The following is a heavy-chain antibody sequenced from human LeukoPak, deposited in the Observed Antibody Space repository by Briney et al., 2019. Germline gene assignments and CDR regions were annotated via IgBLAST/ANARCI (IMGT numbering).Heavy chain of an antibody. CDR3: AYSSGWYEDAFDI. CDR2: ISYDGSNK. V-gene: IGHV3-30*03. D-gene: IGHD6-19*01. J-gene: IGHJ3*02. Sequence: GGSLRLSCTASGFTFSNYGMHWVRQAPGKGLEWVAVISYDGSNKYYADSVKGRFTISRDNSKNTLYLQMNSLRAEDTAVYYCAYSSGWYEDAFDIWGQGTMVTVSS. CDR1: GFTFSNYG.